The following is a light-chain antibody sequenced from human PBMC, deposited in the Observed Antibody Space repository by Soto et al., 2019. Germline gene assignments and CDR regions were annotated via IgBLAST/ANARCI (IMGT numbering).Light chain of an antibody. CDR1: SSNIGAGYD. CDR3: QSYDSRLSGYV. J-gene: IGLJ1*01. CDR2: GKS. V-gene: IGLV1-40*01. Sequence: QSVLTQPSSVSGAPGQRVTISCTGSSSNIGAGYDVHWYQQVPGTAPKLLIYGKSSRPSGVPDRFSGSKSGTSASLAITGLQAEDEADYYCQSYDSRLSGYVCGTGTKVTVL.